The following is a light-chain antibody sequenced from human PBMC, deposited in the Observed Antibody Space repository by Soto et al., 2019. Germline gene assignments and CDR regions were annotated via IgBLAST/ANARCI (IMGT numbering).Light chain of an antibody. CDR1: KLGDKY. CDR3: QAWDSSTAWV. J-gene: IGLJ3*02. Sequence: SYELTQPPSVSVSPGQTASINCSGDKLGDKYACWYQQKPGQSPVLVIYQDSKRPSGIPERFSGSNSGNTATLTISGTQALDEADYYCQAWDSSTAWVFGGGTKLTVL. V-gene: IGLV3-1*01. CDR2: QDS.